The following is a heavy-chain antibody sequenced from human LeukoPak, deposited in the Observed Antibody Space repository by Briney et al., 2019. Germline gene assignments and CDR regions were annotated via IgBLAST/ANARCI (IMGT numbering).Heavy chain of an antibody. J-gene: IGHJ6*03. D-gene: IGHD3-10*01. CDR3: ARDQGMVRGVYYYYYMDV. CDR2: ISSSSSYI. CDR1: GFTFSSYG. V-gene: IGHV3-21*01. Sequence: GGSLRLSCAASGFTFSSYGMNWVRQAPGKGLEWVSFISSSSSYINYADSVKGRFTISRDNAKNSLYLQMNSLRAEDTAVYYCARDQGMVRGVYYYYYMDVWGKGTTVTVSS.